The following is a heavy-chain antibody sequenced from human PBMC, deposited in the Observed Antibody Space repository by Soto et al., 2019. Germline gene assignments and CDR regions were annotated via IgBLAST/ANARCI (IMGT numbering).Heavy chain of an antibody. V-gene: IGHV1-69*13. CDR3: ARGLYCSGGSCQRYYFDY. CDR1: GGTFSSYA. CDR2: IIPIFGTA. D-gene: IGHD2-15*01. Sequence: SVKVSCKASGGTFSSYAISWVRQAPGQGLEWMGGIIPIFGTANYAQKFQGRVTITADESTSTAYMELSSLRSEDTAVYYCARGLYCSGGSCQRYYFDYWGEGTLVTLSS. J-gene: IGHJ4*02.